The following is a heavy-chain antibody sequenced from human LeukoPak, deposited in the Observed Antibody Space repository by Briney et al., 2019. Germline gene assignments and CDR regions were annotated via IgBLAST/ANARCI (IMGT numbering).Heavy chain of an antibody. D-gene: IGHD3-22*01. CDR2: ISYDGSNK. Sequence: GGSLRLSCAASGFTFSSYAMHWVRQAPGKGLEWVAVISYDGSNKYYADSVKGRFTISRDNTKNTLYLQMNSLRAEDTAVYYCARGKSGYYTSYYSDYWGQGTLVTVSS. J-gene: IGHJ4*02. CDR3: ARGKSGYYTSYYSDY. V-gene: IGHV3-30-3*01. CDR1: GFTFSSYA.